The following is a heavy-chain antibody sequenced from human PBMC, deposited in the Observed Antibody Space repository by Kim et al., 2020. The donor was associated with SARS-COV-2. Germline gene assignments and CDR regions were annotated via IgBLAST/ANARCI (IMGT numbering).Heavy chain of an antibody. CDR1: GYSFTGYY. D-gene: IGHD4-17*01. V-gene: IGHV1-2*06. J-gene: IGHJ4*02. CDR2: INLNNIDT. CDR3: ARGSNGDSLDY. Sequence: ASVKVSCKASGYSFTGYYLHWVRQAPGQGPEWMGRINLNNIDTKSAQKFQGRVTLTRDTSITTAFMELRGLTSDDTAMYYCARGSNGDSLDYWGQGTLFT.